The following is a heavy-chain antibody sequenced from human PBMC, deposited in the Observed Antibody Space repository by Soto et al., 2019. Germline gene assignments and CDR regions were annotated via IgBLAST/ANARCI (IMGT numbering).Heavy chain of an antibody. V-gene: IGHV1-46*01. CDR1: GYLFTAYS. Sequence: ASVKVSCKASGYLFTAYSMHWVRLAPGQGLEWMGVVNPSGGSTKYAQNFQGRVTMTRDTSTTTIYMELSSLRSDDTAIYYCAREETCSGGTGYSECLNRRGQGTLVTVYS. CDR3: AREETCSGGTGYSECLNR. D-gene: IGHD2-15*01. J-gene: IGHJ1*01. CDR2: VNPSGGST.